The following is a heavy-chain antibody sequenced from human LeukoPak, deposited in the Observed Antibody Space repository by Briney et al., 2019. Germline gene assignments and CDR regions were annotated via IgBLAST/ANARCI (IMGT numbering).Heavy chain of an antibody. D-gene: IGHD3-22*01. Sequence: SETLSLTCAVSGESLSGFYCIWLRQSPGKGLGWIGGLNHSGSTNYNPSLKSRVAMSLDTSKNQFSLQLNSVTPEDTAVYYCTRAYYYDSGGSLNWFDPWGQGTLVTVSS. J-gene: IGHJ5*02. CDR1: GESLSGFY. CDR3: TRAYYYDSGGSLNWFDP. V-gene: IGHV4-34*01. CDR2: LNHSGST.